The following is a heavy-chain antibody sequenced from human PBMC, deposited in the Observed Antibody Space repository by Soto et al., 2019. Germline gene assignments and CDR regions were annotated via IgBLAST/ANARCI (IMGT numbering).Heavy chain of an antibody. V-gene: IGHV4-31*03. CDR3: ARDKRGFGEDNWFDP. CDR1: GGSISSGGYY. CDR2: IYYSGST. J-gene: IGHJ5*02. Sequence: QVQLQESGPGLVKPSETLSLTCTVSGGSISSGGYYWSWIRQHPGKGLEWIGYIYYSGSTYYNPSLKSRVTISVDTSKNQFSLKLSSVTAADTAVYYCARDKRGFGEDNWFDPWGQGTLLTVSS. D-gene: IGHD3-10*01.